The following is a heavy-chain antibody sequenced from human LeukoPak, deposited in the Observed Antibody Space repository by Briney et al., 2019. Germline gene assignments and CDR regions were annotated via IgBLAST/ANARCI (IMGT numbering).Heavy chain of an antibody. Sequence: GGSLRLSCAASGFTFSSYSMNWVRQAPGKGLEWVSSISGSSSYIYYADSVKGRFTISRDNAKNALHLQMNSLRAEDTAVYYCAREYSSGWYGHWGQGTLVTVSS. CDR1: GFTFSSYS. V-gene: IGHV3-21*01. CDR2: ISGSSSYI. J-gene: IGHJ4*02. CDR3: AREYSSGWYGH. D-gene: IGHD6-19*01.